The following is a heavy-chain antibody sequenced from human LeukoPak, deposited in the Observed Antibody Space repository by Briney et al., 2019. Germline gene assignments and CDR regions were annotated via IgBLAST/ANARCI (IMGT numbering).Heavy chain of an antibody. V-gene: IGHV3-15*01. Sequence: PGGSLRLSCAASGFTFSNAWMSWVRQAPGKGLEWVGRIKSKTDGGTTDYAAPVKGRFTISRDDSKNTLYLQVNSLKTEDTAVYYCTTDDYYDSSGSFFDIWGQGTMVTVSS. CDR3: TTDDYYDSSGSFFDI. CDR2: IKSKTDGGTT. J-gene: IGHJ3*02. CDR1: GFTFSNAW. D-gene: IGHD3-22*01.